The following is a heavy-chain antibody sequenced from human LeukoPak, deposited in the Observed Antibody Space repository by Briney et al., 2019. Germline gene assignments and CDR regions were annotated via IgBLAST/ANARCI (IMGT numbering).Heavy chain of an antibody. CDR3: ANSGSGSFNFDY. CDR1: GYTFTGYY. D-gene: IGHD1-26*01. J-gene: IGHJ4*02. CDR2: INPNSGGT. Sequence: ASVKVSCKASGYTFTGYYMHWVRQAPGQGLEWMGWINPNSGGTNYAQRFQGRVTMTRDTSISTAYMELSRLRSDDTAVYYCANSGSGSFNFDYWGQGTLVTVSS. V-gene: IGHV1-2*02.